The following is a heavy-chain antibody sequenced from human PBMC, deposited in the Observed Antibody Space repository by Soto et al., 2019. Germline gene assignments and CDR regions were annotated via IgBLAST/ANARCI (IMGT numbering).Heavy chain of an antibody. CDR1: GGSISTSSYF. CDR2: IYYSGST. CDR3: AKARGIITPDPGSY. J-gene: IGHJ1*01. Sequence: SETLSLTCTVSGGSISTSSYFWGWIRQPPGKGLEWIGSIYYSGSTSYNPSLKSRVTISVDTSKNQFSLKLSSVTAADTAVYYCAKARGIITPDPGSYWGQGTQVTVSS. V-gene: IGHV4-39*01. D-gene: IGHD3-16*01.